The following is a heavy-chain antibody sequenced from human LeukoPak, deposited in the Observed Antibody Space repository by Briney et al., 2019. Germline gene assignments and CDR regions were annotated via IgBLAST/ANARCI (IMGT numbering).Heavy chain of an antibody. D-gene: IGHD3-16*02. V-gene: IGHV3-30*18. CDR3: AKHPGGFTGIVNYYYMDV. Sequence: GGSLRLSCAASGFTFSTYGMHWVRQAPGKGLEWAAIISFDENNKYYADSVKGRFTISRDNSKNTLYLLMNSLRLEDTAVYYCAKHPGGFTGIVNYYYMDVWGKGTTVTVSS. CDR1: GFTFSTYG. CDR2: ISFDENNK. J-gene: IGHJ6*03.